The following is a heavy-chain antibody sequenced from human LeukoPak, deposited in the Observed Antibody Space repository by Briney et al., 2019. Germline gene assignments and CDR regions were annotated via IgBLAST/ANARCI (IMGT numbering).Heavy chain of an antibody. CDR3: GRGHWGLDY. Sequence: PGGSLRLSCAASGFTFDDYAMHWVRQAPGKGLEGVSGISSGSSAIFSADALKGRFTTSRDNAKSSLYLQMNSLRAEDTAVYYCGRGHWGLDYWGQGALVTVSS. CDR2: ISSGSSAI. V-gene: IGHV3-21*01. CDR1: GFTFDDYA. D-gene: IGHD7-27*01. J-gene: IGHJ4*02.